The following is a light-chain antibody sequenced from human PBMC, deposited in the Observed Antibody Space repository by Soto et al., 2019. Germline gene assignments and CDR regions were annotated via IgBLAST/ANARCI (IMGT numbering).Light chain of an antibody. CDR3: QSYDSSLSRRWV. CDR1: NIGSKS. Sequence: SYELTQPPSVSVAPGQTARITCGGNNIGSKSVHWYQQKPGQAPVLVVYDDSDRPSGIPERFSGSNSGASASLAITGLQAEDEADYYCQSYDSSLSRRWVFGGGTKLTVL. J-gene: IGLJ3*02. CDR2: DDS. V-gene: IGLV3-21*02.